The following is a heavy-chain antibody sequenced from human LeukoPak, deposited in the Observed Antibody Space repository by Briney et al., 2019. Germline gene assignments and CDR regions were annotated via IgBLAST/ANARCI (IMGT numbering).Heavy chain of an antibody. Sequence: PSETLSLTCAVYGGPFSGYYWSWIRQPPGKGLEWIGEINHSGSTNYNPSLKSRVTISVDTSKNQFSLKLSSVTAADTAVYYCARPGRYCSSTSCYAGNWFDPWGQGTLVTVSS. CDR1: GGPFSGYY. V-gene: IGHV4-34*01. CDR2: INHSGST. CDR3: ARPGRYCSSTSCYAGNWFDP. J-gene: IGHJ5*02. D-gene: IGHD2-2*01.